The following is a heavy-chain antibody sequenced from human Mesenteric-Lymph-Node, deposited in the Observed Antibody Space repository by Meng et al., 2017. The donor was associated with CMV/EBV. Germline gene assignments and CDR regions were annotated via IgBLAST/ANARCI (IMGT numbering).Heavy chain of an antibody. Sequence: GGSLRLSCAASGFTFSSYGMSWVRQAPGKGLEWVSSISSSGSYTKYADSVKGRFTVSRNNAQNALSLQMDSLRVEDTALYYCAIEGYSGYHSGYWGQGTLVTVSS. V-gene: IGHV3-21*01. D-gene: IGHD5-12*01. CDR3: AIEGYSGYHSGY. CDR2: ISSSGSYT. J-gene: IGHJ4*02. CDR1: GFTFSSYG.